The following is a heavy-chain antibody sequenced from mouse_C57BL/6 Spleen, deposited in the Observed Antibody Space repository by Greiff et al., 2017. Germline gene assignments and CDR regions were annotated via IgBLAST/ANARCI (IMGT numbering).Heavy chain of an antibody. CDR1: GFTFNTYA. J-gene: IGHJ3*01. Sequence: EVQGVESGGGLVQPKGSLKLSCAASGFTFNTYAMHWVRQAPGKGLEWVARIRSKSSNYATYYADSVKDRFTISRDDSQSMIYLQMNNLKTEDTAMYYCVRALYYDYDEGFAYWGQGTLVTVSA. D-gene: IGHD2-4*01. CDR3: VRALYYDYDEGFAY. CDR2: IRSKSSNYAT. V-gene: IGHV10-3*01.